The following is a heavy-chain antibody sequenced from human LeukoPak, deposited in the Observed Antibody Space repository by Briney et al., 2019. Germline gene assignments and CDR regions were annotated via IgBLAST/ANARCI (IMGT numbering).Heavy chain of an antibody. CDR1: GFTFDDYA. D-gene: IGHD6-19*01. Sequence: GRSLRLSCAASGFTFDDYAMHWVRQAPGKGLEWVSGIRWNSGSIGYADSVKGRFTISRDNAKNSLYLQMNSLRAEDTALYYCAKDTGYSSGWYDYWGQGTLVTVSS. CDR3: AKDTGYSSGWYDY. J-gene: IGHJ4*02. V-gene: IGHV3-9*01. CDR2: IRWNSGSI.